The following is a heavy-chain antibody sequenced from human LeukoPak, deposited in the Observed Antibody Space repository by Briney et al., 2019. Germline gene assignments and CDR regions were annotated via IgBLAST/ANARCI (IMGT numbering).Heavy chain of an antibody. CDR3: ARRGTTVTRDAFDI. CDR2: ISSSSSYI. J-gene: IGHJ3*02. D-gene: IGHD4-17*01. V-gene: IGHV3-21*01. CDR1: GFTFSSYS. Sequence: GSLRLSCAASGFTFSSYSMNWVRQAPGKGLEWVSSISSSSSYIYYADSVKGRFTISRDNAKNSLYLQMNSLRAEDTAVYYCARRGTTVTRDAFDIWGQGTMVTVSS.